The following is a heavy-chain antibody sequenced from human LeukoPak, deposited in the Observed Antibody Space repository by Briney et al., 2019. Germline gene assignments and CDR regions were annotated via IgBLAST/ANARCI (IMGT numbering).Heavy chain of an antibody. CDR2: IRYDGSNK. J-gene: IGHJ5*02. Sequence: GGSLRLSCAASGFTFSSYGMHWVRQAPGKGLEWVAFIRYDGSNKYYADSVKGRFTISRDNSKNTLYLQMNSLRAKDTAVYYCAEDRSFVTIFGVAFGFDPWGQGTLVTVSS. CDR1: GFTFSSYG. V-gene: IGHV3-30*02. CDR3: AEDRSFVTIFGVAFGFDP. D-gene: IGHD3-3*01.